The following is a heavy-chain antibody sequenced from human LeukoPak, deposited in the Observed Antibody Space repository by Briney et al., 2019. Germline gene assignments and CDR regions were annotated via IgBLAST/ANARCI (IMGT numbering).Heavy chain of an antibody. CDR1: GGSISSYY. V-gene: IGHV4-59*01. Sequence: SETLSLICTVSGGSISSYYWSWIRQPPGKGLEWIGYIYYSGSTNYNPSLKSRVTISVDTSKNQFSLKLSSVTAADTAVYYCARDLTGDHWYFDLWGRGTLVTVSS. D-gene: IGHD1-14*01. CDR2: IYYSGST. CDR3: ARDLTGDHWYFDL. J-gene: IGHJ2*01.